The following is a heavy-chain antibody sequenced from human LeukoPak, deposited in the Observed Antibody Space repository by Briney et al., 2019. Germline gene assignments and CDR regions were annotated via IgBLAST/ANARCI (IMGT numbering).Heavy chain of an antibody. J-gene: IGHJ4*02. CDR3: AKRGVVIRVILVGFHKEAYYFDS. CDR2: ISDSGGST. V-gene: IGHV3-23*01. D-gene: IGHD3-22*01. CDR1: GITLSNYG. Sequence: GGSLGLSCAVSGITLSNYGMSWVRQAPGKGLEWVAGISDSGGSTNYAYSVKGRFTISRDNPKNTLYLQMNSLRAEDTAVYFCAKRGVVIRVILVGFHKEAYYFDSWGQGALVTVSS.